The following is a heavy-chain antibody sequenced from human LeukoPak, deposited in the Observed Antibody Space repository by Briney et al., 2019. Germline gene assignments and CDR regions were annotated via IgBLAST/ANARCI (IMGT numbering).Heavy chain of an antibody. CDR1: GFTFSSYS. J-gene: IGHJ5*02. CDR3: ARAVAMITNWFDP. V-gene: IGHV3-48*01. CDR2: ISSSSSTI. D-gene: IGHD3-16*01. Sequence: GGSLRLSCAASGFTFSSYSMNWVRQAPGKGLEWVSYISSSSSTIYYADSVKGRFTISRDNAKNSLYLQMNSLRAEDTAVYYCARAVAMITNWFDPWGQGTLVTVSS.